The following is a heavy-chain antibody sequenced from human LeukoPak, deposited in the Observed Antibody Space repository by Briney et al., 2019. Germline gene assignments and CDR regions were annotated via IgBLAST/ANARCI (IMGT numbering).Heavy chain of an antibody. D-gene: IGHD1-14*01. Sequence: LAGGSLRLSCAASGFTFSSYAMHWVRQAPGKGLEWVAVISYDGSNKYYADSVKGRFTVSRDNSNNTLYLQMNSLRVEDTAVYYCARDLNREDFDYWGQGTLVTVSS. CDR1: GFTFSSYA. CDR2: ISYDGSNK. V-gene: IGHV3-30-3*01. J-gene: IGHJ4*02. CDR3: ARDLNREDFDY.